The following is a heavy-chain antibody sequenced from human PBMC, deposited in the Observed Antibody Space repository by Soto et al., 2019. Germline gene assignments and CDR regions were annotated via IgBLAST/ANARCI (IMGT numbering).Heavy chain of an antibody. Sequence: GGSLRLSCAASGFTFSAYAMSWVRQAPGKGLEWVSGISGSGSSTYYTDSVKGRFTISRDNSRNTLYLQMNTLRAEDTAVYYCAKSSRNSNSGDSYYFDYWGQGTLVTVSS. D-gene: IGHD2-21*02. CDR2: ISGSGSST. V-gene: IGHV3-23*01. J-gene: IGHJ4*02. CDR1: GFTFSAYA. CDR3: AKSSRNSNSGDSYYFDY.